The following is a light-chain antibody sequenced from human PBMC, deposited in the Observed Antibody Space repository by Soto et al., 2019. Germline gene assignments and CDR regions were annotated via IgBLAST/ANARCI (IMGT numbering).Light chain of an antibody. CDR1: SSDVGGYNF. CDR2: EVN. Sequence: QSALTQPASVSGSPGQSITISCTGTSSDVGGYNFVSWYQHHPGKAPKLMIYEVNNRPSGVSNRFSGSKSGNAASLTISGLQAEDEADYYCSSYTRSSTLVFGGGTKVIVL. J-gene: IGLJ2*01. CDR3: SSYTRSSTLV. V-gene: IGLV2-14*01.